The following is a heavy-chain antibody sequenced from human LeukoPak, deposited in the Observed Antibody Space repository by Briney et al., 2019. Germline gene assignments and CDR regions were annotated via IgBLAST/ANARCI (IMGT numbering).Heavy chain of an antibody. Sequence: GESLKISCKAFGYNFTNYWIGWVRQVSGRGLEWMGIIQPGDSDSRYSPSMQGQVTISADKSISTAYLQWSSLKASDTAIYYCTKSRTSYYYDMDVWGQGTTVTVSS. CDR1: GYNFTNYW. CDR2: IQPGDSDS. J-gene: IGHJ6*02. V-gene: IGHV5-51*01. D-gene: IGHD3/OR15-3a*01. CDR3: TKSRTSYYYDMDV.